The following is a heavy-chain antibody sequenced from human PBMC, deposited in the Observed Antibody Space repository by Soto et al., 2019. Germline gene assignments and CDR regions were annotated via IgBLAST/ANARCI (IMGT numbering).Heavy chain of an antibody. V-gene: IGHV3-9*01. Sequence: EVQLVESGGGLVQPGRSLRLSCAAIGFTFENHAMHWIRQVPGKGLEWVAGINWNSGITGYADSVKGRFTISRYNANNSLHLEMNSLKSEDTALYYCAKGRGALTVVSNWFDPWGQATLVTVSS. J-gene: IGHJ5*02. CDR3: AKGRGALTVVSNWFDP. D-gene: IGHD3-22*01. CDR1: GFTFENHA. CDR2: INWNSGIT.